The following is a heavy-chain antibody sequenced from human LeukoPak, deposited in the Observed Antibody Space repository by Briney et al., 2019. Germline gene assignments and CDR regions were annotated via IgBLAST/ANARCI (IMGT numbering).Heavy chain of an antibody. CDR1: GFTFRTYA. D-gene: IGHD6-13*01. V-gene: IGHV3-23*01. J-gene: IGHJ6*04. CDR3: AKGYGYSSSWTSNYYFYGLDV. Sequence: GGSLRLSCAASGFTFRTYAMSWVRQAPGKGLEWVSAISDSDGGTYYADSVMGRFTISRDNSKNTLYLQMNSLRAEDTAVYYCAKGYGYSSSWTSNYYFYGLDVWGKGTTVTVSS. CDR2: ISDSDGGT.